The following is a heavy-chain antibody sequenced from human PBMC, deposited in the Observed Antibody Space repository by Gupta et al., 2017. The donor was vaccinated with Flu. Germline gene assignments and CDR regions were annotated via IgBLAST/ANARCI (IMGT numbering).Heavy chain of an antibody. CDR1: GGSISSYY. J-gene: IGHJ4*02. D-gene: IGHD6-19*01. V-gene: IGHV4-59*01. Sequence: QVQLQESGPGLVKPSETLSLTCTVSGGSISSYYWSWIRQPPGKGLEWIGYIYYSGSTNYNPSLKSRVTISVDTSKNQFSRKLSSVTAAETAVYDCARTDLYSSGWYDPYYFDYWGQGTLVTVSS. CDR3: ARTDLYSSGWYDPYYFDY. CDR2: IYYSGST.